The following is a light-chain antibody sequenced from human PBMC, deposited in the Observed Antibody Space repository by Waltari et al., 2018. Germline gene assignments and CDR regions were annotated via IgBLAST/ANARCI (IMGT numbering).Light chain of an antibody. J-gene: IGKJ1*01. CDR1: QSVSRA. V-gene: IGKV3-20*01. CDR2: GAS. CDR3: QHYVRLPAT. Sequence: EIVLTQSPGSLSSSPGESVTLSCRASQSVSRALAWYQQKPGQAPRLLTFGASNRAPGIPDRFSGSGSETDFSLTISRLEPEDFAVYYCQHYVRLPATFGRGTKVEIK.